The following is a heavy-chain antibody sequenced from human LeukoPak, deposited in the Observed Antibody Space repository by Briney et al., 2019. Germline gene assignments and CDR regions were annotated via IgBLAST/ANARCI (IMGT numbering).Heavy chain of an antibody. CDR3: ARGSGSSAFDI. Sequence: PGGSPRLSCAASGFTFSDYYMSWIRRAPGKGLEWVSYVSSSSTYTNHADSVKGRFTISRDNAKNSLYLQMNRLRAEDTAVYYCARGSGSSAFDIWGQGTMVTVSS. J-gene: IGHJ3*02. V-gene: IGHV3-11*05. CDR2: VSSSSTYT. CDR1: GFTFSDYY. D-gene: IGHD3-10*01.